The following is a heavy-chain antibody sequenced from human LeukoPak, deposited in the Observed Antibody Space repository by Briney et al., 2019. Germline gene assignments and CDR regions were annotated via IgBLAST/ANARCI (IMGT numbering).Heavy chain of an antibody. Sequence: ASVNVSCKASGYTFTSYDINWVRQATGQGREWMGWMNPNSGNTGYAQKFQGRVTMTRNTSISTAYMELSRLRSEDTAVYYCARFAIVVVPAARGCRRDYYYYGMDVWGQGTTVTVSS. V-gene: IGHV1-8*01. D-gene: IGHD2-2*01. CDR2: MNPNSGNT. CDR3: ARFAIVVVPAARGCRRDYYYYGMDV. J-gene: IGHJ6*02. CDR1: GYTFTSYD.